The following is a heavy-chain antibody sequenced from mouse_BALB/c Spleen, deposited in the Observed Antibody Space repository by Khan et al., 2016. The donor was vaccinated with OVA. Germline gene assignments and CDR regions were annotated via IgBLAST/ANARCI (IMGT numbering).Heavy chain of an antibody. CDR3: ARSLYYGYGYALDC. CDR1: GYSITSDYA. D-gene: IGHD2-2*01. V-gene: IGHV3-2*02. J-gene: IGHJ4*01. CDR2: ISSTGST. Sequence: EVKLLESGPGLVKPSQSLSLTCTVTGYSITSDYAWNWIRQFPGNKLEWMGYISSTGSTSYNPSLKSRISITRDTSKNQFFLQLKSVTTEDTTTYYCARSLYYGYGYALDCWGQGTSVTVSS.